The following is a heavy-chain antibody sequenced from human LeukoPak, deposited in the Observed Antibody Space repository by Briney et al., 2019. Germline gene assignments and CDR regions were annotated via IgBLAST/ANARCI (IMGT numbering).Heavy chain of an antibody. CDR1: GDSITSSSYY. Sequence: TSETLSLTCTVSGDSITSSSYYWGWIRQPPGKGLEWIGSIYYSGTTYYSPSLKSRFTISLDTSKNQFSLNLSSVTAADPAVYYCARTSGPWGNWFDPWGQGTLVTGSS. D-gene: IGHD5-12*01. J-gene: IGHJ5*02. CDR3: ARTSGPWGNWFDP. V-gene: IGHV4-39*01. CDR2: IYYSGTT.